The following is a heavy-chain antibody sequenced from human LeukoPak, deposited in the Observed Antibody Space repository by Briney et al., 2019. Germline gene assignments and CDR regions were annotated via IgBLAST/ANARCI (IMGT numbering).Heavy chain of an antibody. CDR3: ARDVGRSYDLDY. J-gene: IGHJ4*02. V-gene: IGHV1-18*01. Sequence: SVTVSCKASGYTFTSYGISWVRRAPGQGLAGMGWISAYNGNTDYAQSLQGRVTMTIDTSTSTVYMELRSLRSDDTAVYYCARDVGRSYDLDYWGQGTLVTVSS. D-gene: IGHD3-16*01. CDR1: GYTFTSYG. CDR2: ISAYNGNT.